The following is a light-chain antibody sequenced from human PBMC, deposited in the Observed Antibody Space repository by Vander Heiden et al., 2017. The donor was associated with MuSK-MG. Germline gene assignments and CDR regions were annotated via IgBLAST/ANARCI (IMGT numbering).Light chain of an antibody. CDR2: AAS. V-gene: IGKV3-20*01. Sequence: EIVLTQSPGTLSLSPGERATLSCRASQSVSSNYLAWYQQKPGQAPRLLIYAASSRSTGIPDTFTGSASRTHFTLTIIRLVPPDFTVSFCHQDCSSPFTFGPGTKVDIK. CDR1: QSVSSNY. J-gene: IGKJ3*01. CDR3: HQDCSSPFT.